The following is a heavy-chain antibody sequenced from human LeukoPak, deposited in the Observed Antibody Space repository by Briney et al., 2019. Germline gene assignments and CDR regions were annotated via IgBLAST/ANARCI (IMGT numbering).Heavy chain of an antibody. Sequence: GGSLRLSCAASGFTFSSYAMSWVRQAPGKGLKWVSAISGSGGSTYYADSVKGRFTISRDNSKNTLYLQMNSLRAEDTAVYYCAKRRFRQESNLGHDYWGQGTLVTVSS. CDR1: GFTFSSYA. V-gene: IGHV3-23*01. CDR2: ISGSGGST. J-gene: IGHJ4*02. CDR3: AKRRFRQESNLGHDY.